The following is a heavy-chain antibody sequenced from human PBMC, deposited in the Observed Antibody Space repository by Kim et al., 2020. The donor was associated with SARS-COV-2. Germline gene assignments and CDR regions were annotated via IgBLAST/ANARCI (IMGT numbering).Heavy chain of an antibody. J-gene: IGHJ4*02. V-gene: IGHV1-2*05. CDR2: IYPNNGDT. CDR3: ARELDY. Sequence: ASVKVSCKASGYTFSNYFMHWVRQAPGQGLQWVGRIYPNNGDTYYSQKFQGRVTMTRDTSIATAYLEVTRLTSDDTDVYYCARELDYWGQGTLVTVSS. CDR1: GYTFSNYF.